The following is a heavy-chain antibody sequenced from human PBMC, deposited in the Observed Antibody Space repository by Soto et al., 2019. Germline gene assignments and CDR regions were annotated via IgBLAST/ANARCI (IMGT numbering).Heavy chain of an antibody. V-gene: IGHV3-30*18. CDR1: GFTFSSYG. CDR3: AKDVVVGATTGLGDYYYYYGMDV. J-gene: IGHJ6*02. CDR2: ISYDGSNK. Sequence: GGSLSLSCAASGFTFSSYGMHWVRQAPGKGLEWVAVISYDGSNKYYADSVKGRFTISRDNSKNTLYLQMNSLRAEDTAVYYCAKDVVVGATTGLGDYYYYYGMDVWGQGTTVNVSS. D-gene: IGHD1-26*01.